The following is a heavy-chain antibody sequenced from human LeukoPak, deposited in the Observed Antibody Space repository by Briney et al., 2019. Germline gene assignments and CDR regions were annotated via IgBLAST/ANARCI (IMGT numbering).Heavy chain of an antibody. D-gene: IGHD5-24*01. Sequence: SETLSLTCTVSGGSISSSSYYWGWIRQPPGKGLEWIGSIYFSGSTYYNPSLKSRVTISVDTSKNQFSLKLSSVTAADTAVYYCARVDLGRDGYSCYFGYWGQGTLVTVSS. CDR1: GGSISSSSYY. V-gene: IGHV4-39*07. CDR3: ARVDLGRDGYSCYFGY. J-gene: IGHJ4*02. CDR2: IYFSGST.